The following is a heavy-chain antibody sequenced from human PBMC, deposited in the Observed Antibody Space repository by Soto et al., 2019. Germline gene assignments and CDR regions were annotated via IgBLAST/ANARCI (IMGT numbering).Heavy chain of an antibody. D-gene: IGHD3-22*01. CDR3: ARMNYYHTIGYPFDY. Sequence: SETLSLTCTVSGGSISSYYWSWIRQPPGKGLEWIGYIYFRGTTNYNPSLKSRVTMSADTSKNQFSLKLNSVTAADTAVYYCARMNYYHTIGYPFDYWCQGMIVTVS. J-gene: IGHJ4*02. CDR1: GGSISSYY. V-gene: IGHV4-59*01. CDR2: IYFRGTT.